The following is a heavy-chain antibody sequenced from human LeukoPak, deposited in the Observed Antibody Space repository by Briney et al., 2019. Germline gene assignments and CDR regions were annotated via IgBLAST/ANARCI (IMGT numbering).Heavy chain of an antibody. J-gene: IGHJ4*02. V-gene: IGHV4-4*02. D-gene: IGHD3-3*01. CDR1: GGSINSNYW. CDR3: ARHYDLWSGYNY. Sequence: SETLSLTCAVSGGSINSNYWWTWVRQSPGKGLEWIGEIYHTGSVNYNLSLESRVTISRDRSKNQFSLMLRSVTAADTAVYYCARHYDLWSGYNYWGQGLLVTVSS. CDR2: IYHTGSV.